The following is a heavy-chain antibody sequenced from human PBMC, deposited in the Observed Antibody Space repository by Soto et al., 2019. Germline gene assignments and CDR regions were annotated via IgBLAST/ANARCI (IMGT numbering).Heavy chain of an antibody. CDR3: ARDLAAGDH. J-gene: IGHJ4*02. D-gene: IGHD6-13*01. CDR2: INPTSGST. Sequence: QVQLVQSGAEVKKPGASVKVSCRASGYTFTNYYIHWVRQAPGQGLEWLGIINPTSGSTYYAQKFQGRVTLTMDTSTTTVYMELSGLRAEDTAIFYCARDLAAGDHWGQGTLVTVSS. V-gene: IGHV1-46*01. CDR1: GYTFTNYY.